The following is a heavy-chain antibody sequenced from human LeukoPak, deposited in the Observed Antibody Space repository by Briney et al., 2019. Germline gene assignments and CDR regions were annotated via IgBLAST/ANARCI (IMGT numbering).Heavy chain of an antibody. CDR2: IYYSGST. J-gene: IGHJ6*02. Sequence: SETLSLTCTVSGGSISSYYWSWIRQPTGKGLEWIGYIYYSGSTNYNPSLKSRVTISVDTSKNQLSLKLSSVTAADTAVYYCARVGMAAAGTTGYYYGMDVWGQGTTVTVSS. V-gene: IGHV4-59*01. D-gene: IGHD6-13*01. CDR1: GGSISSYY. CDR3: ARVGMAAAGTTGYYYGMDV.